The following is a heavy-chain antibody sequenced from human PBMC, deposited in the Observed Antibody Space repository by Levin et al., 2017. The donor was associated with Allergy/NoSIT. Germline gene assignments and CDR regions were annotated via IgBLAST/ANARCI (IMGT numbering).Heavy chain of an antibody. D-gene: IGHD6-19*01. Sequence: GGSLRLSCEASGFTFSSYWMHWVRQAPGKGLAWVSHLNNDGSTTNYADSVKGRFTISRDNAKNTLYLQMNSLRAEDTAVYYCATGGTSGWALWGQGTLVTVSS. J-gene: IGHJ4*02. CDR3: ATGGTSGWAL. CDR2: LNNDGSTT. V-gene: IGHV3-74*01. CDR1: GFTFSSYW.